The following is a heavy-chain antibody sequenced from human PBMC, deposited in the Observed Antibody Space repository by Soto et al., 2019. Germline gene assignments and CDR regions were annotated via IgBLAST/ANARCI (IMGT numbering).Heavy chain of an antibody. D-gene: IGHD3-10*01. J-gene: IGHJ6*02. Sequence: SSVKVSCKASGGTFSSYAISWVRQAPGQGLEWMGGIIPIFGTANYAQKFQGRVTIIADKSTSTAYMELSSLRSEDTAVYYCASNREGRRYYYYGMDVWGQGTTVTVS. CDR1: GGTFSSYA. CDR3: ASNREGRRYYYYGMDV. CDR2: IIPIFGTA. V-gene: IGHV1-69*06.